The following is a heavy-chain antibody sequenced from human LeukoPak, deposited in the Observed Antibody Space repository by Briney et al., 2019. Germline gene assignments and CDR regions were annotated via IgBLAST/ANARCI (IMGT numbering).Heavy chain of an antibody. CDR3: ARSHKRAVVVAASYYYYYMDV. V-gene: IGHV1-69*05. CDR2: IIPIFGTA. J-gene: IGHJ6*03. D-gene: IGHD2-15*01. Sequence: SVKVSCKASGGTFSSYAISWVRQAPGQGLEWVGGIIPIFGTANYAQKFQGRVTITTDESTSTAYMELSSLRSEDTAVYYCARSHKRAVVVAASYYYYYMDVWGKGTTVTVSS. CDR1: GGTFSSYA.